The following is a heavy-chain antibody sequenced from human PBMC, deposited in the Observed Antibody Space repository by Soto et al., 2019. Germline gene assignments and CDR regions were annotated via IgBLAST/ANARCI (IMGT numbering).Heavy chain of an antibody. CDR3: AKAKTYYYDSSGYCSWYLDC. D-gene: IGHD3-22*01. CDR1: GFTFSSYA. J-gene: IGHJ4*02. V-gene: IGHV3-23*01. CDR2: INGSGGST. Sequence: GGSLRLSCAASGFTFSSYAMSWVHQAPGKGLEWVSAINGSGGSTYYVDSVKGRYTISIDNSKYTLYLQMNSLSAKDTSVYYRAKAKTYYYDSSGYCSWYLDCWVQGTLVTVSS.